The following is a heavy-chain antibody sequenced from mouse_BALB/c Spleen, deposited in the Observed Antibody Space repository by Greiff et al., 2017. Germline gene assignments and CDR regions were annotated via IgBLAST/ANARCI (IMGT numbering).Heavy chain of an antibody. CDR2: ISSGGSYT. D-gene: IGHD2-3*01. CDR1: GFTFSSYA. CDR3: AREIYEGAMDY. V-gene: IGHV5-9-4*01. J-gene: IGHJ4*01. Sequence: EVMLVESGGGLVKPGGSLKLSCAASGFTFSSYAMSWVRQSPEKRLEWVAEISSGGSYTYYPDTVTGRFTISRDNAKNTLYLEMSSLRSEDTAMYYCAREIYEGAMDYWGQGTSVTVSS.